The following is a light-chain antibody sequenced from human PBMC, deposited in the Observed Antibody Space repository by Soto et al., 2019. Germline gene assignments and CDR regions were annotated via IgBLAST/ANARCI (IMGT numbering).Light chain of an antibody. CDR2: WAS. CDR1: QSVLYSSNNKNY. J-gene: IGKJ5*01. V-gene: IGKV4-1*01. CDR3: QQYYSTPIT. Sequence: DIVMTQSPDSLAVSLGERATINCKSSQSVLYSSNNKNYLTWYQQKPGQPPKLLIYWASTRESGVPDRFSGSGSGTDFTLTISSLQAEGVAVYYCQQYYSTPITFGQGTRLEIK.